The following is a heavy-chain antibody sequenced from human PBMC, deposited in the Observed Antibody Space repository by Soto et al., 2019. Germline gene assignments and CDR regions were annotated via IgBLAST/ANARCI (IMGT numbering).Heavy chain of an antibody. CDR2: IYSGGST. CDR1: GFTVSSNY. CDR3: ARDSGYSSGGYYYYGMDV. D-gene: IGHD6-19*01. Sequence: GGSLRLSCAASGFTVSSNYMSWVRQAPGKGLEWVSVIYSGGSTYYADSVKGRFTISRDNSKNTLYLQMNSLRAEDTAVYYCARDSGYSSGGYYYYGMDVWGQGTTVTVSS. J-gene: IGHJ6*02. V-gene: IGHV3-53*01.